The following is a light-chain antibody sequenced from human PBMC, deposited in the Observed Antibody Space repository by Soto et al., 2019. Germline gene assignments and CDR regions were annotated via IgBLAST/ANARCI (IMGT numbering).Light chain of an antibody. Sequence: VLSQSPGTLSLSPGERATLSCSASQGIGDTLAWYQHRPGQTSXLXXYYTSTRATGVPTRFSGSRSGAEFTLTINSLQSEDFAVYYCQPYNNWPLTFGGGTKV. CDR3: QPYNNWPLT. CDR1: QGIGDT. V-gene: IGKV3-15*01. J-gene: IGKJ4*01. CDR2: YTS.